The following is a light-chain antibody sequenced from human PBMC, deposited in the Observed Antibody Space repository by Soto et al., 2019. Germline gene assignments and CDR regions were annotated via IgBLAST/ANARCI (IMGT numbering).Light chain of an antibody. Sequence: DIQLTQSPSFLSASVGDRVTITCRASRAISSFLAWYQQKAGKAPKLLIFAASTLQSGVPSRFSGSGSGTEFTLTISSLQPEDFATYYCQQLKTYPRTFGQGTKLEIK. CDR3: QQLKTYPRT. J-gene: IGKJ2*01. CDR2: AAS. CDR1: RAISSF. V-gene: IGKV1-9*01.